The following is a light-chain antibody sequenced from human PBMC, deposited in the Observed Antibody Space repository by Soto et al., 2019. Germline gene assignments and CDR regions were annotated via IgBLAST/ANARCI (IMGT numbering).Light chain of an antibody. V-gene: IGKV3-11*01. CDR1: QSVSTY. CDR2: DVS. Sequence: EIVLTQSPATLSLSPGERATPSCGASQSVSTYLAWYQQKPGQAPRLLIYDVSNRATGIPARFSGSGSGTNFTLTISGLEPEDFAVYYCQHRSGWPPWTFGQGTKVQI. CDR3: QHRSGWPPWT. J-gene: IGKJ1*01.